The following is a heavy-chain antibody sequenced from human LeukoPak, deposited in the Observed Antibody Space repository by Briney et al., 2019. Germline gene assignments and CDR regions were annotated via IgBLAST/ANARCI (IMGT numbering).Heavy chain of an antibody. CDR3: TRDSSRAEDY. J-gene: IGHJ4*02. V-gene: IGHV3-7*01. Sequence: GGSLRLSCAPSGFTFSGHWMSWVRQAPGKGLEWVANINQGGSDKYYVDSVKGRFTISRDNANNLLYLQMNSLRGEDTAVYYCTRDSSRAEDYWGQGTLVTVSS. D-gene: IGHD6-6*01. CDR2: INQGGSDK. CDR1: GFTFSGHW.